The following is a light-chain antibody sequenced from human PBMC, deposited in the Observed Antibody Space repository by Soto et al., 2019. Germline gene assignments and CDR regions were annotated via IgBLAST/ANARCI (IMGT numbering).Light chain of an antibody. V-gene: IGLV4-69*01. CDR2: LNSDGSH. CDR1: SGHSSYA. CDR3: QTWGTGFWV. J-gene: IGLJ3*02. Sequence: QLVLTQSPCASASLGASVKLTCTLSSGHSSYAIAWHQQQPEKGPRYLMKLNSDGSHSKGDGIPDRFSGSSSGAERYLTISSLQSEDEADYYCQTWGTGFWVFGGGTKLTVL.